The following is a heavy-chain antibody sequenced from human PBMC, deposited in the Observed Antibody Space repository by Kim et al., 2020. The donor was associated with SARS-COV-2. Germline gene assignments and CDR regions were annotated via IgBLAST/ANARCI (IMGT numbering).Heavy chain of an antibody. V-gene: IGHV7-4-1*02. D-gene: IGHD3-22*01. CDR1: GYTFTSYA. CDR3: ARESFRDYYDSSGYSTPDFDY. J-gene: IGHJ4*02. Sequence: ASVKVSCKASGYTFTSYAMNWVRQAPGQGLEWMGWINTNTGNPTYAQGFTGRFVFSLDTSVSTAYLQISSLKAEDTAVYYCARESFRDYYDSSGYSTPDFDYWGQGTLVTVSS. CDR2: INTNTGNP.